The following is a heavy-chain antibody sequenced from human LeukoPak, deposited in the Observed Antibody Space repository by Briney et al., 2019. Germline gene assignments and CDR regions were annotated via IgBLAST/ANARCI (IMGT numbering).Heavy chain of an antibody. J-gene: IGHJ4*02. Sequence: GGSLRLSCAASGFTFSSYWMHWVRQAPGKGLVWVSRINTDGSSTSYADSVKGPFTISRDNAKNTLYLQMNSLRAEDTAVYYCARDCTPIYGDCQPDYWGQGTLVTVSS. CDR1: GFTFSSYW. CDR2: INTDGSST. V-gene: IGHV3-74*01. D-gene: IGHD4-17*01. CDR3: ARDCTPIYGDCQPDY.